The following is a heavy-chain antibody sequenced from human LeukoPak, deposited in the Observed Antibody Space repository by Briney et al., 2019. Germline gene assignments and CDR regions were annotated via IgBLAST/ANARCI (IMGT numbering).Heavy chain of an antibody. CDR2: IYYSGST. V-gene: IGHV4-31*03. CDR3: ARGVAAAGYYYGMDV. CDR1: GGSISSGGYY. Sequence: SETLSLTCTVSGGSISSGGYYWSWIRQHPGKGLEWIGYIYYSGSTYYNPSLKSRVTISVDKSNNQFSLKLSSVTAADMAVYYCARGVAAAGYYYGMDVWGQGTTVTVSS. D-gene: IGHD6-13*01. J-gene: IGHJ6*02.